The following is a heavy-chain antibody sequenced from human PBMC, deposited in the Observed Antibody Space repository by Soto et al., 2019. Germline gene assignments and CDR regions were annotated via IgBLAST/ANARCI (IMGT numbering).Heavy chain of an antibody. Sequence: EVQLVESGGGLVQPGRSLRLSCAASGFTFDDYAMHWVRQAPGKGLEWVSGISWNSGSIGYADSVKGRFTISRDNAKNSLYLQMNRLRAEDTALYYCAKDIGGKSGNTANELDYYYYYGMDVWGQGATVTVSS. J-gene: IGHJ6*02. CDR1: GFTFDDYA. CDR3: AKDIGGKSGNTANELDYYYYYGMDV. CDR2: ISWNSGSI. D-gene: IGHD5-18*01. V-gene: IGHV3-9*01.